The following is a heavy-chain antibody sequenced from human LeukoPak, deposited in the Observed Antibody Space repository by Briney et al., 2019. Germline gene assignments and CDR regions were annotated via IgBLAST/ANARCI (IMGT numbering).Heavy chain of an antibody. CDR1: GFILSSYW. CDR3: ARDKEAAVDFWSGYYPL. J-gene: IGHJ4*02. CDR2: IKRDGSER. Sequence: GXXLRLSXAASGFILSSYWMGWVRQAPGKGLEWVANIKRDGSERYYEDSVKGRFTISRDNAQNSLYLQMNSLRDEDTAVYYCARDKEAAVDFWSGYYPLWGQGTLVTVSS. D-gene: IGHD3-3*01. V-gene: IGHV3-7*01.